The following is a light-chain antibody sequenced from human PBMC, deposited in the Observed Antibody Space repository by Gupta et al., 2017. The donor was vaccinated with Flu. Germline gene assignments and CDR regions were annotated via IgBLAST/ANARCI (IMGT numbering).Light chain of an antibody. Sequence: DIVMTPSPLSLPVTPGEPASLSCRSSQSLLHRNGYNYLDWYLQRPGQSPQLLIYWVSKRAYGVPDRFSGSGSGTDFTLKISRVEAEDVGVYYCMQALQTQWTFGQGTKVEIK. CDR3: MQALQTQWT. CDR2: WVS. V-gene: IGKV2-28*01. CDR1: QSLLHRNGYNY. J-gene: IGKJ1*01.